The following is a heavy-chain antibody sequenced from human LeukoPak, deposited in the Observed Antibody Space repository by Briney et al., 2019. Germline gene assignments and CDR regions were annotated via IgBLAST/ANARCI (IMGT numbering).Heavy chain of an antibody. CDR1: GFTFDDYA. Sequence: GRSLRLSCAASGFTFDDYAMHWVRQAPVKGLEWVSGISWNSGSIGYADSVKGRFTISRDNAKNSLYLQMNSLRAEDTALYYCAKAPAGYATHRGDNFDYWGQGTLVTVSS. CDR3: AKAPAGYATHRGDNFDY. CDR2: ISWNSGSI. J-gene: IGHJ4*02. D-gene: IGHD5-12*01. V-gene: IGHV3-9*01.